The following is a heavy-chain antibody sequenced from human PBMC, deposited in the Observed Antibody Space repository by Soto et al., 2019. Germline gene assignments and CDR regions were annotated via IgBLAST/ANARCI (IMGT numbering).Heavy chain of an antibody. CDR1: GFSLSTGVG. D-gene: IGHD3-10*01. CDR2: IYWDDDK. J-gene: IGHJ4*02. Sequence: QITLKESGPTLVKPTQTLTLTCTFSGFSLSTGVGVGWIRQPPGKALECLALIYWDDDKRYRSSLKSSLTITQDTSKSQVVLSMPNMDPVDTATYYCAHKAYYGSGRLDSWGQGILVTVSS. V-gene: IGHV2-5*02. CDR3: AHKAYYGSGRLDS.